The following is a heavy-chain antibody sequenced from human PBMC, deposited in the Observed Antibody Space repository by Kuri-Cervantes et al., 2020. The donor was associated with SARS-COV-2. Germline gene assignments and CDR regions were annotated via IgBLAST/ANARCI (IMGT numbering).Heavy chain of an antibody. CDR2: IRYDGSNR. CDR1: GFSFSSFG. D-gene: IGHD3-3*01. Sequence: LSLTCAASGFSFSSFGIHWVRQAPGKGLEWVAYIRYDGSNRYYADSVKGRFTISRDISKSTLYLQLNNLRPEDTAVYYCAKVETANLDSWGQGTLVTVSS. CDR3: AKVETANLDS. J-gene: IGHJ4*02. V-gene: IGHV3-30*02.